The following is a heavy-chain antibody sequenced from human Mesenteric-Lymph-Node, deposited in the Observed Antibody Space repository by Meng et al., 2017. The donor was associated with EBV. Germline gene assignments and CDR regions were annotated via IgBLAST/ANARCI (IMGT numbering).Heavy chain of an antibody. Sequence: QGQLKELCPGLVKPSDTLSLTATVSGNSVSLGSKYWSWIRPSPGKGLEWIGYMYYSGITKYNPSLKSRVTISVDTSKNQFSLKLSSVTAADTAVYYCARIVVPAATNNWFDPWGQETLVTVSS. CDR1: GNSVSLGSKY. CDR2: MYYSGIT. J-gene: IGHJ5*02. V-gene: IGHV4-61*01. D-gene: IGHD2-2*01. CDR3: ARIVVPAATNNWFDP.